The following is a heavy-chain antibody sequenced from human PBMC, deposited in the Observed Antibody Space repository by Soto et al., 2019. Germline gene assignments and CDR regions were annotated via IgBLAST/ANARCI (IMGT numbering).Heavy chain of an antibody. V-gene: IGHV5-51*01. CDR2: IYPGDSDT. CDR1: GYSFTIYW. J-gene: IGHJ5*02. CDR3: ARSPKGSGYYYDWFDP. D-gene: IGHD3-22*01. Sequence: GESLKISCKGSGYSFTIYWIGWVRQMPGKGLEWMGIIYPGDSDTRYSPSFQGQVTISADKSISTAYLQWSSLKASDTAMYYCARSPKGSGYYYDWFDPWGQGTLVTVSS.